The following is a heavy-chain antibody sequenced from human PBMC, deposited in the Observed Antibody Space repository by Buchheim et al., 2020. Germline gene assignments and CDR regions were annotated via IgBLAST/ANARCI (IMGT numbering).Heavy chain of an antibody. CDR3: ARDTGSLYNWNYAPSNWFDP. J-gene: IGHJ5*02. Sequence: QVQLQESGPGLVKPSQTLSLTCTVSGGSISSGGYYWSWIRQHPGKGLEWIGYIYSSGSTYYNPSLKSRVTISVDTSKNQFSLKLSSVTAADTAVYYCARDTGSLYNWNYAPSNWFDPWGQGTL. V-gene: IGHV4-31*03. D-gene: IGHD1-7*01. CDR2: IYSSGST. CDR1: GGSISSGGYY.